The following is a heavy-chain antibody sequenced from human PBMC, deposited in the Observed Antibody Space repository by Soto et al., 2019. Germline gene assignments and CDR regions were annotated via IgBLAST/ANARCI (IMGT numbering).Heavy chain of an antibody. CDR2: MYHSGNT. J-gene: IGHJ5*02. Sequence: SXETLSLPCAVSGGSITSGGYSWGWMGQPPGQGLEWIGYMYHSGNTYYNPSLKGRVTISLDHSRNQFSLRLKSVTAADTAVYFCASSKYDVVAGYVWFDPWGQGTLVTVSS. D-gene: IGHD2-21*01. CDR3: ASSKYDVVAGYVWFDP. CDR1: GGSITSGGYS. V-gene: IGHV4-30-2*01.